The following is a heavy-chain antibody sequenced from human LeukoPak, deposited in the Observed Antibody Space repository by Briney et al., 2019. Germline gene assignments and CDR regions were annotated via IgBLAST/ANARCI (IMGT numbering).Heavy chain of an antibody. J-gene: IGHJ6*03. V-gene: IGHV3-48*02. Sequence: PGGSLRLSCAAWGFTFSSYSMNGVRQAPGKGLEWVSYISSSSNIYYADSVKGRFTISRDNAKNSLYLQMNSLRDEDTAVYYCARDRGEWLLYYYYYYMDVWGKGTTVTVSS. D-gene: IGHD3-3*01. CDR1: GFTFSSYS. CDR2: ISSSSNI. CDR3: ARDRGEWLLYYYYYYMDV.